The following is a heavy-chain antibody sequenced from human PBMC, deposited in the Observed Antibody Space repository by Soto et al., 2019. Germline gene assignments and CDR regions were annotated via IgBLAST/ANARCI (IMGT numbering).Heavy chain of an antibody. V-gene: IGHV3-30-3*01. CDR2: ISYDGSNK. Sequence: GGSLRLSCAASGFTFSSYAMHWVRQAPGKGLEWVAVISYDGSNKYYADSVKGRFTISRDNSKNTLYLQMNSLRAEDTAVYYCASADSHSIIAARPLYYYYGMDVWGQVNTVTVSS. CDR1: GFTFSSYA. CDR3: ASADSHSIIAARPLYYYYGMDV. D-gene: IGHD6-6*01. J-gene: IGHJ6*02.